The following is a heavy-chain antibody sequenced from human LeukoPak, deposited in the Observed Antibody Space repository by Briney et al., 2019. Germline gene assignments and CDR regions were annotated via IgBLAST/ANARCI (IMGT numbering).Heavy chain of an antibody. Sequence: ASVKVSCKASGGTFNNYAISWVRQAPGQGLEWMGGIIPVFGTANYAQKLQDRVTMTTDTSTNTAYMELRSLRSDDTAVYYCGRGPFYYDIDWGQGTLITVSS. D-gene: IGHD3-22*01. J-gene: IGHJ4*02. V-gene: IGHV1-69*05. CDR3: GRGPFYYDID. CDR1: GGTFNNYA. CDR2: IIPVFGTA.